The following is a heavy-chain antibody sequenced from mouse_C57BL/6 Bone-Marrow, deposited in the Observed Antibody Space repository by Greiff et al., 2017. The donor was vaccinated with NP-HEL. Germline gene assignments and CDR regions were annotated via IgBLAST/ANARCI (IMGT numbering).Heavy chain of an antibody. CDR3: ARSVTTVVDFDY. V-gene: IGHV1-55*01. Sequence: VQLQQSGAELVKPGASVQMSCKASGSTFTSYWITWVQHMPGQGLELIRALYPGSGSTNYNEKFKSKATLTVDTSSSTAYMQLSSLTSEDSAVYYCARSVTTVVDFDYWGQGTTLTVSS. CDR1: GSTFTSYW. D-gene: IGHD1-1*01. J-gene: IGHJ2*01. CDR2: LYPGSGST.